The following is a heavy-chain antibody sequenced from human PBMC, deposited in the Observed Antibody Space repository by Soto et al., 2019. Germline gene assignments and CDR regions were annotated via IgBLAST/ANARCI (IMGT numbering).Heavy chain of an antibody. Sequence: PSETLSLTCAVYSGSFSVYYWNWIRQSPGKGLEWIGEINHAGSTNYNPSLKSRVTISVDTSKNQFSLELSSVTAADTAVYFCARDSARRGACDIWGQGTMVTVSS. CDR1: SGSFSVYY. CDR2: INHAGST. CDR3: ARDSARRGACDI. V-gene: IGHV4-34*01. D-gene: IGHD4-4*01. J-gene: IGHJ3*02.